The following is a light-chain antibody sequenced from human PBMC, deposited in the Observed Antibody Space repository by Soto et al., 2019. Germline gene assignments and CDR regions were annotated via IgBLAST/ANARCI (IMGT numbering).Light chain of an antibody. J-gene: IGLJ3*02. CDR1: SSDVVIYNY. Sequence: QSALTQPRSVSGSPGQSVTISCTGSSSDVVIYNYVSWYQHHPGKAPKLMIYDVSKRPSGVPDRFSGSKSDNTASLTISGLQAEDEADYYCCSYAGSYTWVFGGGTKLTVL. CDR3: CSYAGSYTWV. CDR2: DVS. V-gene: IGLV2-11*01.